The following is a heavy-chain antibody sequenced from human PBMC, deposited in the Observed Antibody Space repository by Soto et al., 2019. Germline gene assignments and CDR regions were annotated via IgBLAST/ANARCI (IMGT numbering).Heavy chain of an antibody. Sequence: SVKVSCKASGGTFSSYAISWVRQAPGQGLEWMGGIIPIFGTANYAQKFQGRVTITADESTSTAYMELSSLRSEDTAVYYCASDSSSEDYYYYGMDVWGQGTTVTVSS. V-gene: IGHV1-69*13. CDR2: IIPIFGTA. CDR3: ASDSSSEDYYYYGMDV. CDR1: GGTFSSYA. D-gene: IGHD6-6*01. J-gene: IGHJ6*02.